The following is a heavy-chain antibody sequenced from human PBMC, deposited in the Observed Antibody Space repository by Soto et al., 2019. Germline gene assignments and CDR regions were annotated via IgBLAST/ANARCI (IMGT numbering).Heavy chain of an antibody. D-gene: IGHD6-13*01. CDR3: ARIGIAAARRDYYYGTAV. V-gene: IGHV4-59*01. Sequence: SETLSLTCTGPGGSISCYYRSWLRQPPGKGLEWIGYIYYSGSTNYTPSLKSRATISVDTSKNLFSLKLSSVTAADTAVYYCARIGIAAARRDYYYGTAVWGQGTTVTVS. J-gene: IGHJ6*02. CDR1: GGSISCYY. CDR2: IYYSGST.